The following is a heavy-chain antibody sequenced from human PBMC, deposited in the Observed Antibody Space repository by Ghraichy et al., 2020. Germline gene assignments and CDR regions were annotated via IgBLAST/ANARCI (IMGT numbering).Heavy chain of an antibody. CDR3: ARDYYYDSSGYEYDAFDI. CDR2: IWYDGSNK. Sequence: GGSLRLSCAASGFTFSSYGTHWVRQAPGKGLEWVAVIWYDGSNKYYADSVKGRFTISRDNSKNTLYLQMNSLRAEDTAVYYCARDYYYDSSGYEYDAFDIWGQGTMVTVSS. D-gene: IGHD3-22*01. J-gene: IGHJ3*02. CDR1: GFTFSSYG. V-gene: IGHV3-33*01.